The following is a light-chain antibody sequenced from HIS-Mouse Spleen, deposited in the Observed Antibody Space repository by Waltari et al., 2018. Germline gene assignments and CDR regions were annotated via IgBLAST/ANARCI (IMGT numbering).Light chain of an antibody. J-gene: IGLJ2*01. CDR1: SSDVGSYNL. Sequence: QSALTQPASVSGSPGQSITISCTGTSSDVGSYNLVTWYQQHPGKAPKHMIYEGSKRPSWVSNRFSGSKSGNTASLTISGLQAEDEADYYCCSYAGSSTLVFGGGTKLTVL. V-gene: IGLV2-23*01. CDR2: EGS. CDR3: CSYAGSSTLV.